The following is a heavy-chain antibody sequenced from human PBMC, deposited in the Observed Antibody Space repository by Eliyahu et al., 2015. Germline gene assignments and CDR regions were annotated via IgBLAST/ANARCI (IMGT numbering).Heavy chain of an antibody. CDR1: GXNFSNFW. J-gene: IGHJ4*02. CDR2: INQDGDER. V-gene: IGHV3-7*01. Sequence: EVQLVQSGGGLVQPGGSLRLSCAASGXNFSNFWXTWVRQAPGKGLQWVANINQDGDERYHVDSVKGRFAISRDNAKNSLFLQMNSLTAEDTAVYYCARDLALDYWGLGTLVTVSS. CDR3: ARDLALDY.